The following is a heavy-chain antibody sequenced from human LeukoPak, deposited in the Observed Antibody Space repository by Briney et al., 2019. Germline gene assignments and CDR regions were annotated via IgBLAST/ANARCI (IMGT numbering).Heavy chain of an antibody. J-gene: IGHJ4*02. CDR3: AKAELGVDTFFDY. CDR2: LSGSGAGT. D-gene: IGHD3-3*01. V-gene: IGHV3-23*01. CDR1: GFTFSDYA. Sequence: GGSLRLSCAASGFTFSDYALGWVRQAPGRGLEWVATLSGSGAGTYYSDSVQGRSTISRDNSKRTLFLQMNSLRAEDTAFYYCAKAELGVDTFFDYWGQGTLVTVSS.